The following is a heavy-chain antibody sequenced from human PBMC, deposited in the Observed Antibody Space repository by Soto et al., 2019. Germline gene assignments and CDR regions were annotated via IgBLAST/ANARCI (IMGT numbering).Heavy chain of an antibody. CDR3: ARHVSTVTTVPLLYFVS. D-gene: IGHD4-4*01. Sequence: RGSLKISCKASGYSFPGYWIGWVRQMPGKGLEWMGIIYPDNSNTRYSPSFQGQVTISADKSISTAYLQWSSLKASDTAMYYCARHVSTVTTVPLLYFVSWGQGTLVTV. CDR1: GYSFPGYW. J-gene: IGHJ5*02. CDR2: IYPDNSNT. V-gene: IGHV5-51*01.